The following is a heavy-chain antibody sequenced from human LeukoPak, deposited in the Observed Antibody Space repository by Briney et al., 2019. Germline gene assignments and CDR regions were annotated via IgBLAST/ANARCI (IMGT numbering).Heavy chain of an antibody. V-gene: IGHV3-30*04. CDR3: ARGPAGTKYYYYYGMDV. D-gene: IGHD1-1*01. CDR1: GFTFSSYA. J-gene: IGHJ6*02. CDR2: ISYDGSNK. Sequence: PGGSLRLSCAASGFTFSSYAMHWVRQAPGKGLEWVAVISYDGSNKYYADSVKGRFTISRDNSKNTLYLQMNSLRAEDTAVYYCARGPAGTKYYYYYGMDVWGQGTTVTVSS.